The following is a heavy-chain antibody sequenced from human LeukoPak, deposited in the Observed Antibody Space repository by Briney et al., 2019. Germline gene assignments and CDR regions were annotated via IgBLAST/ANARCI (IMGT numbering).Heavy chain of an antibody. J-gene: IGHJ4*02. V-gene: IGHV4-38-2*01. CDR1: GYSISSGYY. CDR3: ARWDTVGYFDY. D-gene: IGHD4-23*01. Sequence: PSETLSLTCAVSGYSISSGYYWGWIRQPPGKGLEWIGSIYHSGGTYYNPSLKSRVTISVDTSKNQFSLKLSSVTAADTAVYYCARWDTVGYFDYWGQGTLVTVSS. CDR2: IYHSGGT.